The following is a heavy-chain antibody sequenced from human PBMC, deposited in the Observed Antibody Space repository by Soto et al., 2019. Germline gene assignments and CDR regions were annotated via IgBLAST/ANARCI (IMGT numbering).Heavy chain of an antibody. D-gene: IGHD6-13*01. Sequence: SETLSLTCSVSGGSISGSYWSWIRQSPGKGLEWLGYVYYTGSTNYSPSLRSRVSISVDTSKNEFSLRLSSVTAADTAVYFCARSVAAPGAHIDYWGQGTQVTVSS. V-gene: IGHV4-59*01. CDR2: VYYTGST. CDR3: ARSVAAPGAHIDY. CDR1: GGSISGSY. J-gene: IGHJ4*02.